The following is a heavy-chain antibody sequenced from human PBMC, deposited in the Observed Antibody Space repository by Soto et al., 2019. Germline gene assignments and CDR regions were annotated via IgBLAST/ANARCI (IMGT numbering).Heavy chain of an antibody. J-gene: IGHJ6*02. CDR1: GYTFTSYD. CDR2: MNPNSGNT. V-gene: IGHV1-8*01. CDR3: ARERKMYGMDV. Sequence: GASVKVSCKASGYTFTSYDINWVRQATGQGLEWMGWMNPNSGNTAYAQKFQGRVTMTRNTSISTAYMELSSLRSEDTAVYYCARERKMYGMDVWGQGTTVTVSS. D-gene: IGHD3-3*02.